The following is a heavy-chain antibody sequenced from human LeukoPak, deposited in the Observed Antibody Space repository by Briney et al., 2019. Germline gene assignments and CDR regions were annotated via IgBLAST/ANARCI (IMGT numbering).Heavy chain of an antibody. D-gene: IGHD3-22*01. Sequence: SETLSLTCAVYGGSFSGYYWSWIRQPPGKGLKWIGEINHSGSTNYNPSLKSRVTISVDTSKNQSSLKLSSVTAADTAVYYCARFFRYYDSSGIDYWGQGTLVTVSS. J-gene: IGHJ4*02. CDR1: GGSFSGYY. V-gene: IGHV4-34*01. CDR2: INHSGST. CDR3: ARFFRYYDSSGIDY.